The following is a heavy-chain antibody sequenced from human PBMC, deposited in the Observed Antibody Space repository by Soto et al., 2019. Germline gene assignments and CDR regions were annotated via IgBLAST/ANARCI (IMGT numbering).Heavy chain of an antibody. D-gene: IGHD1-26*01. J-gene: IGHJ4*02. CDR3: ARAVGPFDY. CDR2: IWYDGSNK. Sequence: PGGSLRLSCAASGFTFSSYGMHWVRQAPGKGLEWVAVIWYDGSNKYYADSVKGRFTISRDNSKNMLYLQMNSLRAEDTAMYYCARAVGPFDYWGQGTLVTVSS. V-gene: IGHV3-33*08. CDR1: GFTFSSYG.